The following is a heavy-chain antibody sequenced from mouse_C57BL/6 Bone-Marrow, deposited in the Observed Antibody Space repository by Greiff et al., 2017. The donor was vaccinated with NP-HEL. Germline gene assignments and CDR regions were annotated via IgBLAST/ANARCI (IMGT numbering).Heavy chain of an antibody. D-gene: IGHD2-3*01. CDR3: AGDYDGYWYFDV. CDR1: GFPITSGYY. J-gene: IGHJ1*03. CDR2: ITHSGDT. Sequence: VLLVESGPGLVKPSQSLFLSCSITGFPITSGYYWIWIRQPPGKPLEWMGYITHSGDTFYNPSLQSPISITRDTSKNQFFLQLNSVTTEDTAVYYCAGDYDGYWYFDVWGTGTTVTVSS. V-gene: IGHV12-3*01.